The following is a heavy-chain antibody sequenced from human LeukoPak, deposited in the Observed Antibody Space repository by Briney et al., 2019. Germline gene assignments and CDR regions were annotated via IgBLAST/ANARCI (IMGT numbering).Heavy chain of an antibody. D-gene: IGHD3-22*01. J-gene: IGHJ4*02. CDR2: FDPEDGET. CDR3: ARRITMKE. V-gene: IGHV1-24*01. Sequence: GASVKVSCKVSGYTLTELSMHWVRQAPGKGLEWMGGFDPEDGETIYAQKFQGRVTMTRDTSTSTVYMELSSLRSEDTAVYYCARRITMKEWGQGTLVTVSS. CDR1: GYTLTELS.